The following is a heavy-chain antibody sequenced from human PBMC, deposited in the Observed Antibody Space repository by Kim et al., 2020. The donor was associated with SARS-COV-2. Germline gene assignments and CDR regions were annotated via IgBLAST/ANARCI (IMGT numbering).Heavy chain of an antibody. CDR3: TSGQGHYYGHDAFDI. CDR1: GFTFSGSA. CDR2: IRSKANSYAT. J-gene: IGHJ3*02. Sequence: GGSLRLSCAASGFTFSGSAMHWVRQASGKGLEWVGRIRSKANSYATAYAASVKGRFTISRDDSKNTAYLQMNSLKTEDTAVYYCTSGQGHYYGHDAFDIWGQGTMVTVSS. V-gene: IGHV3-73*01. D-gene: IGHD3-10*01.